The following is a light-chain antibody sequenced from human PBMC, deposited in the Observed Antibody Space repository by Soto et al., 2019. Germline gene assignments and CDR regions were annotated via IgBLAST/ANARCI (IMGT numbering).Light chain of an antibody. Sequence: QSALTQPASVSGSPGQSITISCTGTSSDVGSYNLVSWYQQHPGKAPKLMIYEGSKRPSGVSNRFSGSKSGNTASLTVSGLQAEDEADYYCCSYAGSSTPWVVFGGGTKVTVL. CDR2: EGS. CDR1: SSDVGSYNL. J-gene: IGLJ2*01. CDR3: CSYAGSSTPWVV. V-gene: IGLV2-23*01.